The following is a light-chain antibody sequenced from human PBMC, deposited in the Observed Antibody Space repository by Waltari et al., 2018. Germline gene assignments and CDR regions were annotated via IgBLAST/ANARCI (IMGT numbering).Light chain of an antibody. Sequence: DIQMTQSPSSLSASVGDRVTITCRASQSINSYLNWYQQKPGKAPQSLIYAASNLQSGVPSRFSGSGSGTDFTLTISDLQPEDFAVYYCQQYRFPPITFGQGTRLDIK. CDR3: QQYRFPPIT. V-gene: IGKV1-39*01. CDR1: QSINSY. CDR2: AAS. J-gene: IGKJ5*01.